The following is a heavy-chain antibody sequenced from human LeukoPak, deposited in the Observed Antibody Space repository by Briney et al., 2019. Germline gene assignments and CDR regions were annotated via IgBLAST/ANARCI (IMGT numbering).Heavy chain of an antibody. D-gene: IGHD2-2*01. Sequence: GGSLGLSCAASGFTFSSYSMNWVRQAPGKGLEWVSSISSSSSYIYYADSVKGRFTISRDNAKNSLYLQMNSLRAEDTAVYYCARGLLGYCSSTSCPGYYYYGMDVWGQGTTVTVSS. J-gene: IGHJ6*02. CDR3: ARGLLGYCSSTSCPGYYYYGMDV. V-gene: IGHV3-21*01. CDR2: ISSSSSYI. CDR1: GFTFSSYS.